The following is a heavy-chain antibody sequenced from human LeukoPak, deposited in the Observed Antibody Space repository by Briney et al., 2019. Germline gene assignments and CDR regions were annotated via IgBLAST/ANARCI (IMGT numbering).Heavy chain of an antibody. CDR2: ISSSSSYI. Sequence: GGSLRLSCAASGFTVSSNYMSWVRQAPGKGLEWVSSISSSSSYIYYADSVKGRFTISRDNAKNSLYLQMNSLRAEDTAVYYCARDLSTIAVADPEYFQHWGQGTLVTVSS. J-gene: IGHJ1*01. V-gene: IGHV3-21*01. D-gene: IGHD6-19*01. CDR1: GFTVSSNY. CDR3: ARDLSTIAVADPEYFQH.